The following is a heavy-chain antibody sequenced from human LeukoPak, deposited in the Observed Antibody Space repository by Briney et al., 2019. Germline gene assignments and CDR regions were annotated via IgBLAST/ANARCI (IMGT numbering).Heavy chain of an antibody. V-gene: IGHV1-18*01. CDR1: GYTFTSYG. D-gene: IGHD3-16*01. CDR2: ISAYNGNT. CDR3: ARGDYVWGSYVAFDI. Sequence: ASVKVSCKASGYTFTSYGISWVRQAPGQGLEWMGGISAYNGNTNYAQKLQGRVTMTTDTSTSTAYMEMRSLRSDDTAVYYCARGDYVWGSYVAFDIWGQGTMVTVSS. J-gene: IGHJ3*02.